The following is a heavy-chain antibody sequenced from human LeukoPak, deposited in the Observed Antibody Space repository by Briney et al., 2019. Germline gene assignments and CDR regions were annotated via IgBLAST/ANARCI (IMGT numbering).Heavy chain of an antibody. CDR3: TRRKDLGSTVINSFDY. V-gene: IGHV4-34*01. CDR1: GGSFSGYY. CDR2: INHSGST. J-gene: IGHJ4*02. Sequence: SETLSLTCAVYGGSFSGYYWSWIRQPPGKGLEWIGEINHSGSTNYNPSLKSRVTISVDTSKNQFSLKLSSVTAEDTAVYYCTRRKDLGSTVINSFDYWGQGTLVTVSS. D-gene: IGHD4-17*01.